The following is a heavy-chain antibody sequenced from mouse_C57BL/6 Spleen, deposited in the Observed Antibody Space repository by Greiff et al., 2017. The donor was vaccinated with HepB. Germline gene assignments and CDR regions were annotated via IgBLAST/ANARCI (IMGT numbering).Heavy chain of an antibody. V-gene: IGHV5-17*01. D-gene: IGHD1-1*01. CDR1: GFTFSDYG. CDR2: ISSGSSTI. CDR3: AREDYGSSYWYFDV. Sequence: EVQLVESGGGLVKPGGSLKLSCAASGFTFSDYGMHWVRQAPEKGLEWVAYISSGSSTIYYADKVKGRFTISRDNAKNTLFLQMTSLRSEDTAMYYCAREDYGSSYWYFDVWGTGTTVTVSS. J-gene: IGHJ1*03.